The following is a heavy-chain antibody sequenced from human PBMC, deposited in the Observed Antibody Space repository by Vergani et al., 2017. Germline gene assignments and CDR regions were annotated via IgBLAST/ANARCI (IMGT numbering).Heavy chain of an antibody. CDR3: AKGIGHSIPDCGDY. CDR1: GFTFDDYA. J-gene: IGHJ4*02. CDR2: ISWNSGSI. Sequence: EVQLVESGGGLVQPGRSLRLSCAASGFTFDDYAMHWVRQAPGKGLEWVSGISWNSGSIGYADSVKGRFTISRDNVKNSLYLQMNSLRAEGTALYYCAKGIGHSIPDCGDYWGQGTLVTVSS. V-gene: IGHV3-9*01. D-gene: IGHD2-21*01.